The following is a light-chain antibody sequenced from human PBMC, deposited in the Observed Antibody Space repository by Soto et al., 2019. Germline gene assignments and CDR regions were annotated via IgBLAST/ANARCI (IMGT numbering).Light chain of an antibody. Sequence: QSALTQTPSASGSPGQSVTISCTGSNSDVGGYNYVSWYQQHPGKAPKLMIYEVSKRASRVPDRFSGFKSGNTASLTVSGLQAEDEANYYCSSYAGSNNFVIFGGGTKLTVL. CDR1: NSDVGGYNY. V-gene: IGLV2-8*01. J-gene: IGLJ2*01. CDR2: EVS. CDR3: SSYAGSNNFVI.